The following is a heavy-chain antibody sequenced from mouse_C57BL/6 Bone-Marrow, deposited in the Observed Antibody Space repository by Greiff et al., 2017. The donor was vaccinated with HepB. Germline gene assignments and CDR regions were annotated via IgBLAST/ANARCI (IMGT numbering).Heavy chain of an antibody. Sequence: QVQLQQSGAELVRPGSSVKLSCKASGYTFTSYWMHWVKQRPIQGLEWIGNIDPSDSETHYNQKFKDKATLTVDKSSSTAYMQRSSLTSEDSAVYYCAREDWDWYFDVWGTGTTVTVSS. V-gene: IGHV1-52*01. J-gene: IGHJ1*03. CDR2: IDPSDSET. CDR3: AREDWDWYFDV. D-gene: IGHD4-1*01. CDR1: GYTFTSYW.